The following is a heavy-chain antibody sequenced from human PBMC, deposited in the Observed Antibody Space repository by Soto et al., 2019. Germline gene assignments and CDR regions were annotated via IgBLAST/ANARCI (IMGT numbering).Heavy chain of an antibody. V-gene: IGHV3-23*01. D-gene: IGHD4-4*01. CDR1: GFTFSSYA. CDR2: ISGSGGST. Sequence: GGSLRLSCAAPGFTFSSYALSWVRQAPGKGLEWVSAISGSGGSTYYADSVKGRFTISRDNSKNTLYLQMNSLRAEDTAVYYCAKDPNDYSNYFDYWGQGTLVTVSS. J-gene: IGHJ4*02. CDR3: AKDPNDYSNYFDY.